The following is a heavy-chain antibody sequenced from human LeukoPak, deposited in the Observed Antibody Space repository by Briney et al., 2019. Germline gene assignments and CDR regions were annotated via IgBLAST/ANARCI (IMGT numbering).Heavy chain of an antibody. D-gene: IGHD6-19*01. CDR3: ARGWSGAVAGD. J-gene: IGHJ4*02. Sequence: SETLSLTCAVSGVSFSNYYWSWIRQPPGKGLEWIGEVKHGGSTNYNPSLKSRVTISVDASENNFSLKLNALTAADTAVYYCARGWSGAVAGDWGQGTLVTVSS. CDR2: VKHGGST. CDR1: GVSFSNYY. V-gene: IGHV4-34*01.